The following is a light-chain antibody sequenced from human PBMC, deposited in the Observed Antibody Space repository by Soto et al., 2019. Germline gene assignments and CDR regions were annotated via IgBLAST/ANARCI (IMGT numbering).Light chain of an antibody. Sequence: LPMTQSPSSLSASVGDRVTITCRASQSISNWLAWYQQKPGKAPKLLIYRASALESGVPSRFSGSGSGTEFTLTISSLQPDDFATYYCQQYNSYSHTFGQGTKVDI. CDR1: QSISNW. V-gene: IGKV1-5*03. J-gene: IGKJ2*01. CDR3: QQYNSYSHT. CDR2: RAS.